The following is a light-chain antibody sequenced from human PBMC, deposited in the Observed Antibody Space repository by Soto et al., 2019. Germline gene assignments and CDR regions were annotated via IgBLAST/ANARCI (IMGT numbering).Light chain of an antibody. CDR2: EGT. CDR3: CSFGGSSSYVV. CDR1: RSDVGGYNL. J-gene: IGLJ2*01. Sequence: QSALTQPASVSGSPGQSITISCTGTRSDVGGYNLVSWYQQKAGKAPKLMIYEGTKRPSGVSDRFSGSKSGNTASLTISGLQTDDEADYYCCSFGGSSSYVVLGGGTKVTLL. V-gene: IGLV2-23*01.